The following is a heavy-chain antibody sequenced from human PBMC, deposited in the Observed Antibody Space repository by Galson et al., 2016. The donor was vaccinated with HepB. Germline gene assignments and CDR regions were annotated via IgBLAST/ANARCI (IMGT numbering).Heavy chain of an antibody. Sequence: SLRLSCAVSGFTFSSCTMTWVRQAPGEGLEWVSSISASGGRTYYAASVKGRFTISRDNSKNTLYLHMNSLRAEDTAEYYCARATMIVVVFDAFDIWGQGTTVTVSS. V-gene: IGHV3-23*01. CDR2: ISASGGRT. CDR3: ARATMIVVVFDAFDI. D-gene: IGHD3-22*01. J-gene: IGHJ3*02. CDR1: GFTFSSCT.